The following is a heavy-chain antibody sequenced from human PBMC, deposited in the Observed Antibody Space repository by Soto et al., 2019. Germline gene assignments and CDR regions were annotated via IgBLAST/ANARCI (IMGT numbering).Heavy chain of an antibody. D-gene: IGHD3-22*01. CDR3: ARGFDYYDSSGYYSVPSDY. Sequence: SVKVSCKASGGTFSSYTISWVRQAPGQGLEWMGRIIPILGIANYAQKFQGRVTITADKSTSTAYMELSSLRSEDTAVYYCARGFDYYDSSGYYSVPSDYWGQGTLVTVSS. V-gene: IGHV1-69*02. CDR1: GGTFSSYT. CDR2: IIPILGIA. J-gene: IGHJ4*02.